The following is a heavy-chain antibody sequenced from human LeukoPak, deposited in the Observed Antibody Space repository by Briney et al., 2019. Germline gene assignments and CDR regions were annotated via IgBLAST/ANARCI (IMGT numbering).Heavy chain of an antibody. V-gene: IGHV3-7*01. CDR2: INGDGRVK. Sequence: GGSLRVSCAASGLTFSNTWMAWVRQVPGKGLEWVANINGDGRVKYHVDSVKGRFTISRDNARNSLYLQMNSLRAEDTAIYYCARDPAYGALDYWGPGPQVTVS. CDR3: ARDPAYGALDY. J-gene: IGHJ4*02. D-gene: IGHD4-17*01. CDR1: GLTFSNTW.